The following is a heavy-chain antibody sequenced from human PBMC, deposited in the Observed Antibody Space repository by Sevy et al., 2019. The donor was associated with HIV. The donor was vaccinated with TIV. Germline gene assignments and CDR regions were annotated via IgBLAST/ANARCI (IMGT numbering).Heavy chain of an antibody. CDR1: GGTFSSYP. V-gene: IGHV1-69*13. Sequence: ASVKVSCKASGGTFSSYPFSWVRQAPGQGLEWMGGIIPIFGTTKSAQKFQGRLTINADESTSTAYMELSSLTSEDTAVYYCATVGLRYCSGASCYQGDWFDPWGQGTLVTVSS. D-gene: IGHD2-15*01. CDR2: IIPIFGTT. J-gene: IGHJ5*02. CDR3: ATVGLRYCSGASCYQGDWFDP.